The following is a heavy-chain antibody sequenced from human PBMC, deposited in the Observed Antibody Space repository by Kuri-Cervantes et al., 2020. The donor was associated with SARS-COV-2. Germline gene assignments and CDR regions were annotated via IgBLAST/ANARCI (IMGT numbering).Heavy chain of an antibody. CDR1: GFIFSDYA. CDR2: ISFDGRNS. Sequence: GESLKISCAASGFIFSDYAIDWVRQAPGKGLEWVTIISFDGRNSKYADSVKGRFTISRDNSQNTVYLQMSTLRDDDTAVYYCAKEGSSGWYGGDWGQGALVTVSS. D-gene: IGHD6-19*01. J-gene: IGHJ4*02. CDR3: AKEGSSGWYGGD. V-gene: IGHV3-30*04.